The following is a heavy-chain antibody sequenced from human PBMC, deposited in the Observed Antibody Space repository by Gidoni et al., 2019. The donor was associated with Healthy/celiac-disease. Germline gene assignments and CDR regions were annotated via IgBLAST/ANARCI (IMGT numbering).Heavy chain of an antibody. Sequence: QVQLQASGPGLVKPSETLSLTCTVSGGSISSYYCLWIRQPPGKGLEWLGYFYYSGSTNYNPSLKSRVTISVDTSKNQFSLKLSSVTAADTAVYYWARTPPSVTFGGVIGSPRGDFDYWGQGTLVTVSS. CDR1: GGSISSYY. CDR3: ARTPPSVTFGGVIGSPRGDFDY. CDR2: FYYSGST. D-gene: IGHD3-16*02. V-gene: IGHV4-59*01. J-gene: IGHJ4*02.